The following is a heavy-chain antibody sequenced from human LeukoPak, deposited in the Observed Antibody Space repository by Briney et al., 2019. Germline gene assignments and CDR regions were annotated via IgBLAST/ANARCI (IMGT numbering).Heavy chain of an antibody. CDR2: IIPIFGTA. CDR1: GGTFSSYA. CDR3: ARCPSFSGYSKYNPPRFDY. Sequence: SVKVSCKASGGTFSSYAISWVRQAPGQGLEWMGGIIPIFGTANYAQKFQGRVTITADESTSTAYMELSSLRSEDTAVYYCARCPSFSGYSKYNPPRFDYWGQGTLVTVSS. V-gene: IGHV1-69*13. J-gene: IGHJ4*02. D-gene: IGHD4-11*01.